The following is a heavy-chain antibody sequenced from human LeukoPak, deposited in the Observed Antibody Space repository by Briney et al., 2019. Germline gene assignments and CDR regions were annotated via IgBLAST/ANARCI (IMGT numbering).Heavy chain of an antibody. V-gene: IGHV3-11*01. J-gene: IGHJ4*02. CDR1: GFTFSDYY. D-gene: IGHD2-15*01. CDR3: AREEGVVPAPFDY. CDR2: ISSSGSTI. Sequence: GGSLRLSCAASGFTFSDYYMSWIRQAPGKGLEWVSYISSSGSTIYYADSVKGRFTISRDNAKNLLYLQMNSLRAEDTAVYYCAREEGVVPAPFDYWGQGTLVTVSS.